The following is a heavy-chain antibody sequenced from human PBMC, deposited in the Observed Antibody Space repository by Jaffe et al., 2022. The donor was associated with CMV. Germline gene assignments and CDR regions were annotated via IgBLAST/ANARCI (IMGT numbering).Heavy chain of an antibody. J-gene: IGHJ2*01. CDR3: AATFYWYFDL. Sequence: QVQLVESGGGVVQPGRSLRLSCAASGFTFSSYGMHWVRQAPGKGLEWVAVISYDGSNKYYADSVKGRFTISRDNSKNTLYLQMNSLRAEDTAVYYCAATFYWYFDLWGRGTLVTVSS. CDR1: GFTFSSYG. CDR2: ISYDGSNK. D-gene: IGHD1-26*01. V-gene: IGHV3-30*03.